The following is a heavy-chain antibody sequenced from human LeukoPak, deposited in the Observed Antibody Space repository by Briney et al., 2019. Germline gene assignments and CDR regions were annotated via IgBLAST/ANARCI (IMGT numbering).Heavy chain of an antibody. J-gene: IGHJ4*02. CDR2: INHSGST. CDR3: ARDYYDSSGYYQPDYYFDY. CDR1: GGSFSGYY. D-gene: IGHD3-22*01. V-gene: IGHV4-34*01. Sequence: KTSETLSLTCAVYGGSFSGYYWSWIRQPPGKGLEWIGEINHSGSTNYNPSLKSRVTISVDTSKNQFSLKLSSVTAADTAVYYCARDYYDSSGYYQPDYYFDYWGQGTLVTVSS.